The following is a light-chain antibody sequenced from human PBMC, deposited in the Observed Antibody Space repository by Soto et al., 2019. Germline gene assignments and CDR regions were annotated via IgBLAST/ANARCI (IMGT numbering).Light chain of an antibody. Sequence: QSALTQPASVSGSPGQSITISCTGTSSDVGAYDYVSWYQQHPSTAPKLIIYDVSHRPSGVSDRFSGSKSGNTASLTISGLQAEDEANYYCTSYSGITTLGVFGTGTKLTVL. CDR2: DVS. J-gene: IGLJ1*01. V-gene: IGLV2-14*03. CDR1: SSDVGAYDY. CDR3: TSYSGITTLGV.